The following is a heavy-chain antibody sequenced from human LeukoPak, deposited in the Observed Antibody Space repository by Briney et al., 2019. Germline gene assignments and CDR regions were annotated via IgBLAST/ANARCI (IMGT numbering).Heavy chain of an antibody. Sequence: ASVKVSCKASGYTFTSYDINWVRQATGQGLEWVGWMNPNSGNTGYAQKFQGRVTMTRNTSISTAYMELSSLRSEDTAVYYCAMGIAAGNTPVDYWGQGTLVTVSS. J-gene: IGHJ4*02. CDR3: AMGIAAGNTPVDY. CDR2: MNPNSGNT. CDR1: GYTFTSYD. V-gene: IGHV1-8*01. D-gene: IGHD6-13*01.